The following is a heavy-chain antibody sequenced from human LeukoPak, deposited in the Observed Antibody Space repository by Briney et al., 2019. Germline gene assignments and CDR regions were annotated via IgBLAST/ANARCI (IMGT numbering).Heavy chain of an antibody. D-gene: IGHD1-26*01. J-gene: IGHJ6*03. CDR2: IKSKTDGGTT. Sequence: GGSLRLSCAASGFTFSNAWMSWVRQAPGKGLEWVGRIKSKTDGGTTDYAAPVKGRFTISRDDSKNTLYLQMNSLETEDTAVYYCTTVMVGWELPTGYYYYYMDVWGKGTTVTVSS. CDR1: GFTFSNAW. V-gene: IGHV3-15*01. CDR3: TTVMVGWELPTGYYYYYMDV.